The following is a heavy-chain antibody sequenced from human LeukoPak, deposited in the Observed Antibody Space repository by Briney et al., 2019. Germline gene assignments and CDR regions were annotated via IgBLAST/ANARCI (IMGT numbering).Heavy chain of an antibody. J-gene: IGHJ4*02. Sequence: GGSLRLSCAASGXTFSNAWMSWVRQAPGKGLEWVGRIKSKTDGGTTDYAAPVKGRFTISRDDSKNTLYLQMNSLKTEDTAVYYCTTVGRDIVVVVAATLSDYWGQGTLVTVSS. CDR1: GXTFSNAW. V-gene: IGHV3-15*01. D-gene: IGHD2-15*01. CDR2: IKSKTDGGTT. CDR3: TTVGRDIVVVVAATLSDY.